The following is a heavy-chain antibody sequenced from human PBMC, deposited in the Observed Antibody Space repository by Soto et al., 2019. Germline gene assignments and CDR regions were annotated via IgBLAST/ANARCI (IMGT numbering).Heavy chain of an antibody. Sequence: QVQLVQSGAEVKKPGASVKVYCKASGYTFTDYGVSWVRQAPGQGLEWMGWINTYNGKTNYAPKVQARVTMTTDTSTTTAYMELRSLKSDDTAVYFCARDQYAVGGDFWGQGTLVTVSS. CDR1: GYTFTDYG. CDR3: ARDQYAVGGDF. D-gene: IGHD1-26*01. CDR2: INTYNGKT. V-gene: IGHV1-18*01. J-gene: IGHJ4*02.